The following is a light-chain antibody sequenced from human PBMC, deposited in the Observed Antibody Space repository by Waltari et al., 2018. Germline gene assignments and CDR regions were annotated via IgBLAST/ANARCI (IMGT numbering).Light chain of an antibody. CDR2: AAS. CDR3: QQTYSHFRT. J-gene: IGKJ1*01. Sequence: DIRMTQSPPSLPASVGDSVTITCRASQGISSYLNWYQQKPGKAPKLLIYAASSLQSGVPSRFSGSGFGTDFTLTINSLQPEDFAVYFCQQTYSHFRTFGQGTKVDVK. CDR1: QGISSY. V-gene: IGKV1-39*01.